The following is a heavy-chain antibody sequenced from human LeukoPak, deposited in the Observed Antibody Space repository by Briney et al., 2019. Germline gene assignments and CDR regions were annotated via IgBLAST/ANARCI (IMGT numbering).Heavy chain of an antibody. CDR3: ARDGGLHTNFDY. CDR1: GFSFRSYW. D-gene: IGHD2-15*01. V-gene: IGHV3-7*01. J-gene: IGHJ4*02. CDR2: TKPDGSAE. Sequence: TGGPLMLSCAASGFSFRSYWMGWVRQAPGEGLEWVANTKPDGSAEYYADSVRGRFTVSRDNANNLLYLQMNRLRAEDTAVYYCARDGGLHTNFDYWGQGTLLTVSS.